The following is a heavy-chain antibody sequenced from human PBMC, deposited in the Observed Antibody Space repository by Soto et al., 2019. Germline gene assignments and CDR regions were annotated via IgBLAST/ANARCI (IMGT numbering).Heavy chain of an antibody. V-gene: IGHV3-30-3*01. CDR2: ISYDGGNK. CDR1: GFTFSTYA. J-gene: IGHJ4*02. Sequence: PGGSLRLSCTASGFTFSTYAMHWVRQAPGEGLEWVALISYDGGNKYYADSVKGRFTISRDDSKNALYLQMNSLRAEDTAVYYCARKTARGYGDYFVYWGQGTLVTVSS. CDR3: ARKTARGYGDYFVY. D-gene: IGHD4-17*01.